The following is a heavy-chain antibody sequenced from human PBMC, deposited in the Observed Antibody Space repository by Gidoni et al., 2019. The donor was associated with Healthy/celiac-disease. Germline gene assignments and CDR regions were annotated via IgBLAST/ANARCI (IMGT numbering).Heavy chain of an antibody. CDR1: GGTFSSYA. Sequence: GPEVKKPGSSVKVPCKDSGGTFSSYAISWVRQAPGQGLEWMGGIIPIFGTANYAQKFQGRVTITADESTSTAYMELSSLRSEDTAVYYCAREPQDYGDPSSKDGMDVWGQGTTVTVSS. J-gene: IGHJ6*02. CDR3: AREPQDYGDPSSKDGMDV. V-gene: IGHV1-69*01. CDR2: IIPIFGTA. D-gene: IGHD4-17*01.